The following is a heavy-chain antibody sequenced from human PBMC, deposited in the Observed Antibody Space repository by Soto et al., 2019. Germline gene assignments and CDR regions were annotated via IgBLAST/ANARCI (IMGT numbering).Heavy chain of an antibody. Sequence: QVQLQQWGAGLLKPSETLSLTCAVYGGSFSGYYWSWIRQPPGKGLEWIGEINHSGSTNYNPSLKRRVTISVDTSKSQFSLKLSTVTAADTAVYYCARSRRKMDSSGWYGYYYYGMDVWGQGTTVTVSS. CDR1: GGSFSGYY. CDR2: INHSGST. V-gene: IGHV4-34*01. J-gene: IGHJ6*02. D-gene: IGHD6-19*01. CDR3: ARSRRKMDSSGWYGYYYYGMDV.